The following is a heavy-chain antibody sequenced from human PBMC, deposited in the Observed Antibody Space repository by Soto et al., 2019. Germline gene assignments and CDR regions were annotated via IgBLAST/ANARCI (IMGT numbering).Heavy chain of an antibody. V-gene: IGHV1-8*01. D-gene: IGHD3-10*01. J-gene: IGHJ6*04. CDR3: ATGLRFLQSSQLSKYYSKMDV. Sequence: QVQLVQPGAEAKKPGASVKVSCKAVGYTFTSYDINWVRQATGQGLEGMGWMNPNTGNTESAERFQGRVTMTTNTSIITAYMELSSLRFEDTAVYYCATGLRFLQSSQLSKYYSKMDVWGKGTTVTVYS. CDR2: MNPNTGNT. CDR1: GYTFTSYD.